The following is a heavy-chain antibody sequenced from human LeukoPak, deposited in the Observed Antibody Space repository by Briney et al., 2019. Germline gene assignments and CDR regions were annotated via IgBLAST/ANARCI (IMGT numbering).Heavy chain of an antibody. V-gene: IGHV4-59*01. J-gene: IGHJ4*02. CDR2: IYYSGST. CDR3: ARGRQQLAY. CDR1: GGSISSYY. D-gene: IGHD6-13*01. Sequence: SETLSLTCTGSGGSISSYYWSWIRQPAGKGLEWIGYIYYSGSTNYNPSLKSRVTISVDTSKNQFSLKLSSVTVADTAVYYCARGRQQLAYWGQGTLVTVSS.